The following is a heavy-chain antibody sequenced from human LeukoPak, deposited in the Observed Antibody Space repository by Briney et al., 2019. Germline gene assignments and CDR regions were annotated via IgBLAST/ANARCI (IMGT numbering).Heavy chain of an antibody. Sequence: SVKVSCKASGYTFTSYAISWVRQAPGQGLEWMGRIIPILGIANYAQKFQGRVTITADKSTSTAYMELSSLRSEDTAVYYCAREITYYYDGDIWGQGTMVTVSS. CDR1: GYTFTSYA. V-gene: IGHV1-69*04. D-gene: IGHD3-22*01. CDR2: IIPILGIA. CDR3: AREITYYYDGDI. J-gene: IGHJ3*02.